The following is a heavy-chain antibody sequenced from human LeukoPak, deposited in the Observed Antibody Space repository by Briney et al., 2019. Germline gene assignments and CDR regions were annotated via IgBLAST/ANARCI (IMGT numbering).Heavy chain of an antibody. CDR3: ARAIRYFDRSGMYYYYMDV. Sequence: ASVKVSCKASGYTFTGYYMHWVRQAPGQGLEWMGWINPNSGGTNYAQKFQGRVTMTRDTSTSTVYMELSSLRSEDTAVYYCARAIRYFDRSGMYYYYMDVWGKGTTVTISS. CDR1: GYTFTGYY. D-gene: IGHD3-9*01. CDR2: INPNSGGT. V-gene: IGHV1-2*02. J-gene: IGHJ6*03.